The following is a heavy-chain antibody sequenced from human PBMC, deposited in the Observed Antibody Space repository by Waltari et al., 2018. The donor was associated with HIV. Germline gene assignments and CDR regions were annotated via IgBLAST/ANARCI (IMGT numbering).Heavy chain of an antibody. CDR2: ISSDGSTK. J-gene: IGHJ4*02. CDR1: GFTLSSYE. V-gene: IGHV3-48*03. D-gene: IGHD3-22*01. CDR3: ARAYDRMGFDY. Sequence: EVQLVESGGGLVQPGGSLRLSCAASGFTLSSYEMNWVRQAPGKGLGVVSNISSDGSTKYYAESVKGRFTISRSNAKNSPYLQMNSLRAEDTAVYYCARAYDRMGFDYWGQGTLVTVSS.